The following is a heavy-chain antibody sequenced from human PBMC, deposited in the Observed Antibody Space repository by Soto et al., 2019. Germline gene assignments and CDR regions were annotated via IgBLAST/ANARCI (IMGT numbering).Heavy chain of an antibody. CDR2: INAGNGNT. CDR3: AIGATGYDY. J-gene: IGHJ4*02. V-gene: IGHV1-3*01. Sequence: QVQLVQSGAEVKKPGASVKVSCKASGYTFTSYVIHWVRQAPGQRLEWMGRINAGNGNTKYSQKFQGRVTITRDTSASTAYMELSSLTSDDTAVYYCAIGATGYDYWGQGTLVSVSS. D-gene: IGHD1-1*01. CDR1: GYTFTSYV.